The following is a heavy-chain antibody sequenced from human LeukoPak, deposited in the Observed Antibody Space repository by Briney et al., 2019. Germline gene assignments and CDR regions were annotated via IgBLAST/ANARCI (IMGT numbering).Heavy chain of an antibody. D-gene: IGHD2-15*01. Sequence: ASVKVSCKASGYTFTSYGISWVRQAPGQGLEWMGWISAYNGNTNYAQKLQGRVTMTTDTSTSTAYMELRSPRSDDTAVYYCARVGSGRVVAATSYYYYYGMDVWGKGTTVTVSS. CDR2: ISAYNGNT. V-gene: IGHV1-18*04. CDR3: ARVGSGRVVAATSYYYYYGMDV. CDR1: GYTFTSYG. J-gene: IGHJ6*04.